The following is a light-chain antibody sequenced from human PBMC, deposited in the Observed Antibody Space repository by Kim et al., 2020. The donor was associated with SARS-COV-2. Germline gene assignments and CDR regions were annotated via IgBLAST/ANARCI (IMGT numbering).Light chain of an antibody. CDR1: SGGSKG. CDR3: QVWDSSSDHRVV. V-gene: IGLV3-21*04. J-gene: IGLJ2*01. Sequence: PGKAARGSCGGNSGGSKGVNWYQQKSGQPPVLVIYYDSDQPTGIPELFSGSNAGNSATLTISRVEAGDEADYYCQVWDSSSDHRVVFGGGTQLTVL. CDR2: YDS.